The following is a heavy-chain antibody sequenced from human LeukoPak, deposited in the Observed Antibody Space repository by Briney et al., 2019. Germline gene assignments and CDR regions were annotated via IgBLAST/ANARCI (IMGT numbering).Heavy chain of an antibody. J-gene: IGHJ5*02. Sequence: GESLKISCKISGYRLTNNWIGWVRQVPGKGLEWMGLIYPGYSDAKYSPSFQGQVTLSVDTSISTAYLQLGGLRASDTAIYYCVRFALSSSLDHWGQGTLVTVSS. CDR1: GYRLTNNW. V-gene: IGHV5-51*01. CDR2: IYPGYSDA. CDR3: VRFALSSSLDH. D-gene: IGHD6-13*01.